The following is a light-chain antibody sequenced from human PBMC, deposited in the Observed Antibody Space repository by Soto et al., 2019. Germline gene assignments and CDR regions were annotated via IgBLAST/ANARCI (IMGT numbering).Light chain of an antibody. Sequence: DIQITQSPSTLSSSVADRFTITCRASQSISSWLAWYQQKPGKAPKLLIYDVSSLESGVPSRFSGSGSGTEFTLTISSLQPDDFATYYCQQYNSYRTFGQGTKVDNK. J-gene: IGKJ1*01. CDR3: QQYNSYRT. CDR2: DVS. V-gene: IGKV1-5*01. CDR1: QSISSW.